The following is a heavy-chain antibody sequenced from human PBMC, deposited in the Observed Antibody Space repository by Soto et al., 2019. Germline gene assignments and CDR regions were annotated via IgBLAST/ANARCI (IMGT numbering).Heavy chain of an antibody. D-gene: IGHD4-4*01. V-gene: IGHV4-30-4*01. CDR3: ARSDNYVPFDH. J-gene: IGHJ4*02. Sequence: QVQLQESGPGLVKPSQTLSLTCTVSGGSISSGDYYWSWIRQPPGKGLEWMGYIYYSGFTYYNPSLCSRLTMSVDTSKNQFSLKLSSVIAADTAVYYCARSDNYVPFDHWGQGTLVTVSS. CDR1: GGSISSGDYY. CDR2: IYYSGFT.